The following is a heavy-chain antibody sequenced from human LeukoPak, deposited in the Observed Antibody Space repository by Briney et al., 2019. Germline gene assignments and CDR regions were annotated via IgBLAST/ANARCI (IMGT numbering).Heavy chain of an antibody. V-gene: IGHV3-30*04. Sequence: GRSLRLSCAASGFTFSSYAMHWVRQAPGKGLEWVAVISYDGSNKYYADSVKGRFTISRDNSKNTLYLQMNSLRGEDTAVYYCAKGCGGGSCYSGDWGQGTLVTVSS. CDR1: GFTFSSYA. CDR3: AKGCGGGSCYSGD. CDR2: ISYDGSNK. J-gene: IGHJ4*02. D-gene: IGHD2-15*01.